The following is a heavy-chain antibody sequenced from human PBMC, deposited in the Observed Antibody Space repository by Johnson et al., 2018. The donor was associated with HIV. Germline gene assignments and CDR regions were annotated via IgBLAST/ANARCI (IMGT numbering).Heavy chain of an antibody. J-gene: IGHJ3*02. CDR1: GFSVTSKY. D-gene: IGHD3-22*01. Sequence: VQLVESGGGVVQPGGSLRLSCAASGFSVTSKYLSWVRQARGKGLEWVSLIHSAGSTSYADSVKGRFTISRDNSKNTLYLQMNSLRAEDTAVYYCAKDGQDRDDAFDIWGQGTMVTVSS. CDR3: AKDGQDRDDAFDI. V-gene: IGHV3-66*01. CDR2: IHSAGST.